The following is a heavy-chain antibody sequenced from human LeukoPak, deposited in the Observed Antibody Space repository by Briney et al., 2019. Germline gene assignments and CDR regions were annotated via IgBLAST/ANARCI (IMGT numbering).Heavy chain of an antibody. Sequence: PSETLSLTCAVYGGSFSGYYWSWNRQPPGKGLEWIGEINHSGSTNYNPSLKSRVTISVDTSKNQFSLKLSSVTAADTAVYYCARRTAYSSGWARRPYYFDYWGQGTLVTVSS. J-gene: IGHJ4*02. CDR2: INHSGST. D-gene: IGHD6-19*01. CDR3: ARRTAYSSGWARRPYYFDY. CDR1: GGSFSGYY. V-gene: IGHV4-34*01.